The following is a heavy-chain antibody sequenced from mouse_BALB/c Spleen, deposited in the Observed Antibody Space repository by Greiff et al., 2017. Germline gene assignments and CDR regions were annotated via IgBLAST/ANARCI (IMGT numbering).Heavy chain of an antibody. J-gene: IGHJ1*01. CDR2: IDPENGDT. Sequence: VQLQQSGAELVRPGASVKLSCTASGFNIKDYYMHWVKQRPEQGLEWIGWIDPENGDTEYAPKFQGKATMTADTSSNTAYLQLSSLTSEDTAVYYCNACCGTPWYFDVWGAGTTVTVSS. CDR1: GFNIKDYY. D-gene: IGHD1-1*02. CDR3: NACCGTPWYFDV. V-gene: IGHV14-4*02.